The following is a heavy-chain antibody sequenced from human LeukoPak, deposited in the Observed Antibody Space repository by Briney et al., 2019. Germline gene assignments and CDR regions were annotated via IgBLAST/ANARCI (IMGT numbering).Heavy chain of an antibody. J-gene: IGHJ5*02. CDR2: IYYSGST. V-gene: IGHV4-31*03. CDR1: GGSISSGGYY. D-gene: IGHD2-2*03. Sequence: PSETLSLTCTVSGGSISSGGYYWSWIRQHPGRGLEWIGYIYYSGSTYYNPSLKSRVTISVDTSKNQFSLKLSSVTAADTAVYYCARVIRPGYCSSTSCRGVLWFDPWGQGTLVTVSS. CDR3: ARVIRPGYCSSTSCRGVLWFDP.